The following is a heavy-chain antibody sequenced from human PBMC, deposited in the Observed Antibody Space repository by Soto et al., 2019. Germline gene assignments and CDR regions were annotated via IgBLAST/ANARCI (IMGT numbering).Heavy chain of an antibody. D-gene: IGHD6-19*01. J-gene: IGHJ6*03. CDR2: INPSGGST. Sequence: QVQLVQSGAEVKKPGASVKVSCKASGYTFTSYYMHWVRQAPGQGLEWMGIINPSGGSTSYAQKFQGRVTMTRDTSTSTVYMELSSLRSEDTAVYYCASDSGRSYYYYYMDVWGKGTTVTVSS. V-gene: IGHV1-46*03. CDR3: ASDSGRSYYYYYMDV. CDR1: GYTFTSYY.